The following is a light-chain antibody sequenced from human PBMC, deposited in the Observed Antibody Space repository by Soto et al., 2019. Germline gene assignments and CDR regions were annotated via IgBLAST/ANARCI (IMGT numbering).Light chain of an antibody. CDR1: QSVSTN. Sequence: EIVMTQSPATLSVSPGERATLSCRASQSVSTNLAWYQQKPGQAPILLIYGASTRAAGVPSRFSGSGSGTEFTLYISSLQSEDFAVYYCQQYNNWPPWTFGQGTKVEIK. CDR2: GAS. J-gene: IGKJ1*01. V-gene: IGKV3-15*01. CDR3: QQYNNWPPWT.